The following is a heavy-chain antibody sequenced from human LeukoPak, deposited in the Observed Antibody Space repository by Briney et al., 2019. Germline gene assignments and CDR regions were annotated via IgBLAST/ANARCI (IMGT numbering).Heavy chain of an antibody. D-gene: IGHD3-9*01. Sequence: PSETLSLTCTVSGDSNSRINNYWGWIRQPPGKGLEWIGSVYFGGYTYYNPSLKSRVTIAVDTSKNQFSLKLSSVTAADTAVYYCATGIGVILTQLDYWGQGTLVTVSS. V-gene: IGHV4-39*07. CDR2: VYFGGYT. CDR1: GDSNSRINNY. CDR3: ATGIGVILTQLDY. J-gene: IGHJ4*02.